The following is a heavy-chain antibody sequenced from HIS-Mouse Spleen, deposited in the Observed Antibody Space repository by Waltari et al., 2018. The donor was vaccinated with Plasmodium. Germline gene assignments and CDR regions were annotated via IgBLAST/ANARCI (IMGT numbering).Heavy chain of an antibody. CDR1: GFTFGSCS. Sequence: EVQLVESGGGLVQPGGSLRPSCAASGFTFGSCSMNWVAQAPGKGLEWVSYISSSSSTIYYADSVKGRFTISRDNAKNSLYLQMNSLRAEDTAVYYCARVNSGSYYWFDPWGQGTLVTVSS. CDR2: ISSSSSTI. CDR3: ARVNSGSYYWFDP. V-gene: IGHV3-48*01. D-gene: IGHD1-26*01. J-gene: IGHJ5*02.